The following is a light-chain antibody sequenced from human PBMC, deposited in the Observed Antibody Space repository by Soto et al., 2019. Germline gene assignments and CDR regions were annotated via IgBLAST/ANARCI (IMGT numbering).Light chain of an antibody. J-gene: IGLJ2*01. V-gene: IGLV2-23*03. CDR1: SSDVGSYNL. CDR3: CSYAGSSTFV. Sequence: QSALTQPASVSGSPGQSITISCTGTSSDVGSYNLVSWYQQHPGKAPKLMIYEGSKRPSGVSNRFSGSESGNTASLTISGLEAEDEADYYCCSYAGSSTFVFGGGPKLTVL. CDR2: EGS.